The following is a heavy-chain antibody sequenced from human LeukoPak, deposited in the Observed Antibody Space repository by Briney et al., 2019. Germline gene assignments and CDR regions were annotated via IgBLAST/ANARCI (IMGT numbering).Heavy chain of an antibody. CDR1: GGSISSSNW. J-gene: IGHJ3*02. CDR2: INHSGST. V-gene: IGHV4-4*02. Sequence: SETLSLTCAVFGGSISSSNWWSWVRQPPGKGLEWIGEINHSGSTNYNPSLKSRVTISVDTSKNQFSLKLSSVTAADTAVYYCASLWPYQLSAFDIWGQGTVVTVSS. D-gene: IGHD2-2*01. CDR3: ASLWPYQLSAFDI.